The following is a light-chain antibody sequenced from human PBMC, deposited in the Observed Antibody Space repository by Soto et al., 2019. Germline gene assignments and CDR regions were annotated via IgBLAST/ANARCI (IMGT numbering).Light chain of an antibody. J-gene: IGLJ3*02. CDR3: SSYTSSTTWE. Sequence: QSALTQPASVSGSPGQSITISCTGTSSDVGAYNYVSWYQQHPGKAPKLMIYEVSYRPSGVSDRFSGSRSGNTASLTISGLQAEDESDYYCSSYTSSTTWEFGGGTKLTVL. CDR1: SSDVGAYNY. V-gene: IGLV2-14*01. CDR2: EVS.